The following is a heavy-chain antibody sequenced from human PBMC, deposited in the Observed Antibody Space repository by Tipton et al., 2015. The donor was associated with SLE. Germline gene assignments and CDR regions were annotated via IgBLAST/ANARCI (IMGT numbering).Heavy chain of an antibody. D-gene: IGHD5-18*01. J-gene: IGHJ5*02. Sequence: TLSLTCTVSGGSVSSSSKYLAWVRQPPGKGLEWSGCIYFTGTTTYYNSFLKSRVTMSVDTSKNQFSLRLTSVIAADTAVYYCARLHGYSYGLNWFDPWGQGTLNSVSS. CDR3: ARLHGYSYGLNWFDP. CDR1: GGSVSSSSKY. V-gene: IGHV4-39*07. CDR2: IYFTGTTT.